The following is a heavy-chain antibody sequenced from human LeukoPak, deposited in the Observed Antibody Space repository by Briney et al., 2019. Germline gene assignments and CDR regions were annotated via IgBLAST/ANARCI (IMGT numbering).Heavy chain of an antibody. V-gene: IGHV4-61*02. D-gene: IGHD2-2*01. CDR3: ARDRLIVGYCSSTSCLRWFDP. J-gene: IGHJ5*02. CDR1: GGSISSGSYY. Sequence: SQTLSLTCTVSGGSISSGSYYWSWIRQPAGKGLEWIGRIYTSGSTNYNPSLKSRVTMSVDTSKNQFSLKLSSVTAADTAVYYCARDRLIVGYCSSTSCLRWFDPWGQGTLVTVSS. CDR2: IYTSGST.